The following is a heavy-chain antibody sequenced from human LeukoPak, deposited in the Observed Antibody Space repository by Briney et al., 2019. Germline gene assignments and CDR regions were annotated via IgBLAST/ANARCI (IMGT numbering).Heavy chain of an antibody. CDR1: GFTVSSNY. Sequence: PGGSLRLSCAASGFTVSSNYMSWVRQAPGKGLEWVSVIYSGGSTYYADSVKGRFTISRDNSKNTLYLQMNSLRAEDTAVYYCARGMHSSSWYPYYYYGMDVWGQGTTVTVSS. J-gene: IGHJ6*02. V-gene: IGHV3-53*01. CDR3: ARGMHSSSWYPYYYYGMDV. D-gene: IGHD6-13*01. CDR2: IYSGGST.